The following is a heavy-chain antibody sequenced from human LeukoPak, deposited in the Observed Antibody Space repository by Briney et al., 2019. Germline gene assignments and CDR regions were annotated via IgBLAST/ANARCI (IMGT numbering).Heavy chain of an antibody. CDR3: AKDGRPFDL. Sequence: GGSLRLSCAASGFAFSNYWLHWVRQAPGKGLEWVSGISWNSGSIGYTDSVKGRFTISRDNAKNSLYLQMNSLRAEDMALYYCAKDGRPFDLWGRGTLVTVSS. CDR2: ISWNSGSI. J-gene: IGHJ2*01. V-gene: IGHV3-9*03. CDR1: GFAFSNYW.